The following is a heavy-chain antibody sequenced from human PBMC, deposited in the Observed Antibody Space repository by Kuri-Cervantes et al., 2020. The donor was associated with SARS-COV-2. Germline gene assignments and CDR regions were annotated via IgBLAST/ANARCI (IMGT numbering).Heavy chain of an antibody. D-gene: IGHD2-2*01. Sequence: GESLKISCAASGFTVSSNYMSWVRQAPGKGLEWVSVIYSGGSTYYADSVKGRFTISRDNSKNTLYLQMNSLRAEDTAVYYCAKGGYCSSTSCYLLDYWGQGTLVTVSS. CDR1: GFTVSSNY. J-gene: IGHJ4*02. CDR2: IYSGGST. V-gene: IGHV3-53*05. CDR3: AKGGYCSSTSCYLLDY.